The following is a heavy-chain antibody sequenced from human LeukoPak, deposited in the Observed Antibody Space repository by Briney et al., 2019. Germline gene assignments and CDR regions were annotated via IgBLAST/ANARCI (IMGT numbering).Heavy chain of an antibody. D-gene: IGHD6-19*01. CDR1: GFTFSSYG. Sequence: PGGSLRLSCAAFGFTFSSYGMSWVRQAPGKGLEWVSSISDSGSSTYYADSVKGRFTISRDNSKNTLYLQINSLRAEDTAVYYCARDRGWRMRGDAFDFWGQGTMVTVSS. J-gene: IGHJ3*01. CDR3: ARDRGWRMRGDAFDF. V-gene: IGHV3-23*01. CDR2: ISDSGSST.